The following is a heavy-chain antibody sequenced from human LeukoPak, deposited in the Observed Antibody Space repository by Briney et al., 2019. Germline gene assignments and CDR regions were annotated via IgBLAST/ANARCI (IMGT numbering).Heavy chain of an antibody. CDR1: GYTFTGYY. J-gene: IGHJ6*02. D-gene: IGHD6-19*01. Sequence: ASVKVSCKASGYTFTGYYMHWVRQAPGQGLEWMGWINPNSGGTNYAQTFQGRVTMTRDTSISTAYMELSRLRSDDTAVYYCARIERDGWYRRYYYGMDVWGQGTTVTVSS. V-gene: IGHV1-2*02. CDR3: ARIERDGWYRRYYYGMDV. CDR2: INPNSGGT.